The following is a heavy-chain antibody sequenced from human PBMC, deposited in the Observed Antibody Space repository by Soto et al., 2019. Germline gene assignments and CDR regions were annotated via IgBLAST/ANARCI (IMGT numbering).Heavy chain of an antibody. V-gene: IGHV4-39*01. CDR1: GGSISSGGFY. CDR3: ARHTVDGNYPVYFDY. CDR2: IDYSGST. D-gene: IGHD1-7*01. Sequence: QLQLQESGPGLVRPSETLSLTCTVSGGSISSGGFYWGWVRQPPGRGLEGIGSIDYSGSTYYDPSLRRRGTIPVDTSRNQFFRKLGSLTAAHTSGYYCARHTVDGNYPVYFDYWGQGNMVIVSS. J-gene: IGHJ4*02.